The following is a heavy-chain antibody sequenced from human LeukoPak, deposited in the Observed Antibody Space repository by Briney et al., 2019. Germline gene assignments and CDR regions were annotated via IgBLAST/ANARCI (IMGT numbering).Heavy chain of an antibody. CDR1: GDRFNSFG. CDR2: ISGYNGHT. J-gene: IGHJ5*02. D-gene: IGHD1-26*01. Sequence: GASVKVSCKASGDRFNSFGISWVRQAPSQGLEWMGWISGYNGHTKYSQKLLGRVTLTTDTSSSTAYMELRSLRSDDTAVYYCARKIAPGGTGLGCLDAWGQGTLVLVSS. V-gene: IGHV1-18*01. CDR3: ARKIAPGGTGLGCLDA.